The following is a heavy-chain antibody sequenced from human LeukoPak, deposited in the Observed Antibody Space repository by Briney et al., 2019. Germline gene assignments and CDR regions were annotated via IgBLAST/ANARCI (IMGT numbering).Heavy chain of an antibody. Sequence: PSETLSLTCAVYGGSFSGYYWSWIRQPPGKGLEWIGEINHSGSTNYNPPLKSRVTISVDTSKNQFSLKLSSVTAADTAVYYCASWPTGDYPNWFDHWGQGTLVTVSS. D-gene: IGHD4-17*01. V-gene: IGHV4-34*01. J-gene: IGHJ5*02. CDR1: GGSFSGYY. CDR3: ASWPTGDYPNWFDH. CDR2: INHSGST.